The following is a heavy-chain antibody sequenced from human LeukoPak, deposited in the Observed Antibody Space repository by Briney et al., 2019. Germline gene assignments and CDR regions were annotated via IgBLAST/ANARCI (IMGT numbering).Heavy chain of an antibody. J-gene: IGHJ4*02. Sequence: GRSLRLSCAASGLTFSNYAMSWVRQPLGKDLEWVSSINTDGVNTYFANSVKGRFTISRDNSKNTLYLQMNSLRAEDTAVYYCAGVPSSWGPFDYWGQGTLVTVSS. CDR3: AGVPSSWGPFDY. CDR1: GLTFSNYA. V-gene: IGHV3-23*01. D-gene: IGHD1-26*01. CDR2: INTDGVNT.